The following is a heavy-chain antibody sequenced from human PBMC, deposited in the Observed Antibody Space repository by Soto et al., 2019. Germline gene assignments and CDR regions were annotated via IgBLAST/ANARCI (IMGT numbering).Heavy chain of an antibody. J-gene: IGHJ5*02. CDR3: ARSPESYDNWFDP. CDR1: GGAFSSYA. V-gene: IGHV1-69*13. D-gene: IGHD3-16*01. Sequence: SVKVSCKASGGAFSSYAISWVRQAPGQGLEWMGGIIPIFGTANYAQKFQGRVTITADESTSTAYMELSSLRSEDTAVYYCARSPESYDNWFDPWGQGTLVTVSS. CDR2: IIPIFGTA.